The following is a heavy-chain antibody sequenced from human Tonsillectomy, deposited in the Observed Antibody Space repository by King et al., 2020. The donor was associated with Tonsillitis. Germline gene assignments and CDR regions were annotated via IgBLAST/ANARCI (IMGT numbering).Heavy chain of an antibody. Sequence: VQLQESGPGLVKPSETLSLTCTVSGGSISSYYWSWIRQPPGKGLEWIGYIYYSGSTNYNPSLKSRVTISVDTSKNQFSLKLSSVTAADTAVYYCARDRKQWPPPVGWFDPWGQGTLVTVSS. D-gene: IGHD6-19*01. V-gene: IGHV4-59*01. CDR1: GGSISSYY. CDR3: ARDRKQWPPPVGWFDP. J-gene: IGHJ5*02. CDR2: IYYSGST.